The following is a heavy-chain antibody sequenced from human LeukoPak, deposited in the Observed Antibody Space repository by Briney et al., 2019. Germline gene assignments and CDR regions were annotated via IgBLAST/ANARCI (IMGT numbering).Heavy chain of an antibody. CDR2: INPSGGST. CDR1: GYTFTNYY. V-gene: IGHV1-46*01. CDR3: ARGIAAAGSGNAFDI. J-gene: IGHJ3*02. D-gene: IGHD6-13*01. Sequence: ASVKVSCKASGYTFTNYYMHWVRPAPGQGLEWMGIINPSGGSTSYAQKFQGRVTMTRDMSTSTVYMELSSLRSEDTAVYYCARGIAAAGSGNAFDIWGQGTMVTVSS.